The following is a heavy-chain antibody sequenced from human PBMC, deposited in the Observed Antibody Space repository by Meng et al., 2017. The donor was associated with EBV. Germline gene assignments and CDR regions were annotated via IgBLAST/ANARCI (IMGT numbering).Heavy chain of an antibody. CDR3: ARAEIAAAGRLDY. D-gene: IGHD6-13*01. Sequence: QCGAEVRKPGASVTVSCKASAGTFSSYAISWVRQAPGQGLEWMGGIIPIFGTANYAQKFQGRVTITADKSTSTAYMELSSLRSEDTAVYYCARAEIAAAGRLDYWGQGTLVTVSS. J-gene: IGHJ4*02. CDR2: IIPIFGTA. CDR1: AGTFSSYA. V-gene: IGHV1-69*06.